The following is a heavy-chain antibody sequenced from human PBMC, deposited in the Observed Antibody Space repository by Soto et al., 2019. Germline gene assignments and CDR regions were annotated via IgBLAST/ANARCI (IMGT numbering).Heavy chain of an antibody. D-gene: IGHD7-27*01. V-gene: IGHV3-23*01. CDR3: AKAWGIDY. Sequence: GGSLRLSCAASGFTFSSYTMSWVRQAPGKGLEGVSTISGSGSSTYSADSVKGRFTISRDNSKNTLYLQMKSLRVEDTAIYYCAKAWGIDYWGQGTLVTVSS. CDR2: ISGSGSST. J-gene: IGHJ4*02. CDR1: GFTFSSYT.